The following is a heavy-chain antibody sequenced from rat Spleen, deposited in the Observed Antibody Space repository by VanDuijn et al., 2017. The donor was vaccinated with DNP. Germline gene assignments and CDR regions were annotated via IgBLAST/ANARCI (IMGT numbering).Heavy chain of an antibody. CDR2: INKDSRTI. J-gene: IGHJ4*01. V-gene: IGHV4-2*01. CDR1: GFNFNDYW. Sequence: EVKLVESGGGLVQPGRSLKLSCAASGFNFNDYWMGWVRQAPGKGREWIGEINKDSRTIKYNPSLKDKFTVSSDNAQNTLYLQMSKLGSEDTHFYYCVREDKGVDAWGQGASVTVSS. CDR3: VREDKGVDA. D-gene: IGHD2-2*01.